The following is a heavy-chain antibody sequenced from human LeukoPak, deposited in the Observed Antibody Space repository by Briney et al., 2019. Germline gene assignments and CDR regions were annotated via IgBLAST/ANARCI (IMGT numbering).Heavy chain of an antibody. CDR3: AGESNGMDV. CDR1: GFTFSTYW. Sequence: GGSLRLSCEASGFTFSTYWMSWVRQAPGKGPECVANIKPDGSGKYYVDSMKGRFTISRDNAKNSLYLQMNNLRAEDTAVYYCAGESNGMDVWGQGTTVTVSS. J-gene: IGHJ6*02. V-gene: IGHV3-7*01. CDR2: IKPDGSGK.